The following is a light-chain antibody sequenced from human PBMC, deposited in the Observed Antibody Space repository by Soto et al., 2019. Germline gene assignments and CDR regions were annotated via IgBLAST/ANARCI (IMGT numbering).Light chain of an antibody. CDR3: SSYTSSSTVI. J-gene: IGLJ2*01. Sequence: QSVLTQPASVSGSPGQSITISCTGTSSDVGGYIYLSWYQQHPGKAPKLIIYEVSNRPSGVSNRFSGSKSGNTASLTISGLQAEDEGDYYCSSYTSSSTVIFGGGTKVTVL. CDR1: SSDVGGYIY. V-gene: IGLV2-14*01. CDR2: EVS.